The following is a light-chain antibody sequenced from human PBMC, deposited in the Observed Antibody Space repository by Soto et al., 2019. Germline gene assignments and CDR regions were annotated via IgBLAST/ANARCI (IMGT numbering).Light chain of an antibody. CDR2: AAS. CDR3: QQLNSYPVT. Sequence: DIQLTQSPSFLSASVGDRVTITCRASQGISSYLAWYQQKPGKAPKLLIYAASTLQSGFPSRFSGSGSGTEFTLTISSLQPEDFATYYCQQLNSYPVTFGQGTKVEIK. J-gene: IGKJ1*01. V-gene: IGKV1-9*01. CDR1: QGISSY.